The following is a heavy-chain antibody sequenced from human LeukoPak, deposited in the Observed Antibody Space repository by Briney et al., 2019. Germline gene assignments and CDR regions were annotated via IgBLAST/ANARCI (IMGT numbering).Heavy chain of an antibody. J-gene: IGHJ4*02. CDR3: ARTEELDY. D-gene: IGHD1-26*01. Sequence: ASVKVSCKASGYTFIGYYMHWVRQAPGQGIEWMGRINPNSGGTNYAQKFQGRVTITRDTSISTAYMELSRLRSDDTAVYYCARTEELDYWGPVTLVTVSS. CDR2: INPNSGGT. V-gene: IGHV1-2*06. CDR1: GYTFIGYY.